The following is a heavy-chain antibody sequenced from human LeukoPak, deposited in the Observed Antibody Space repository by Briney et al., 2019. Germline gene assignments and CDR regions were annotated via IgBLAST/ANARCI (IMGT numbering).Heavy chain of an antibody. CDR2: ISWNSGSI. CDR3: AKDMSQQLVPWGLDY. Sequence: GGSLRLSCAASGFTFDDYAMHWVRQAPGKGLEWVSGISWNSGSIGYADSVKGRFTISRDNAKNSLYLQMNSLRAEDTALYYCAKDMSQQLVPWGLDYWGQGTLVTVSS. V-gene: IGHV3-9*01. CDR1: GFTFDDYA. D-gene: IGHD6-13*01. J-gene: IGHJ4*02.